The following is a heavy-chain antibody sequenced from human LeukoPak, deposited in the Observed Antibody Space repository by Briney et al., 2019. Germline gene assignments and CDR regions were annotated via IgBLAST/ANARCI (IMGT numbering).Heavy chain of an antibody. CDR3: AKDSNADETPEYIDS. V-gene: IGHV1-2*07. CDR2: LDPTSGGT. J-gene: IGHJ4*02. D-gene: IGHD3-16*01. Sequence: ASVKVSCKTSGYTFTGYYLHWLRQAPGQGLEWMGWLDPTSGGTNYAHMFQGRVTMTRDTSTSTAYMELSRLRSDDTAMYYCAKDSNADETPEYIDSWGQGTLVTVSS. CDR1: GYTFTGYY.